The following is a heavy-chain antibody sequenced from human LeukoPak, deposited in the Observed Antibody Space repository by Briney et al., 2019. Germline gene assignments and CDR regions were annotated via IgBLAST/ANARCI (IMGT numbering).Heavy chain of an antibody. D-gene: IGHD3-22*01. Sequence: GGSLRLSCAASGFTFSNYAMTWVRQAPGEGLEWVSVISGSGSRTYYADSVKGRFTISRDNSKNTLYLQMNSLRADDTAVYFCAKDWNYDGSGYYYDYWGQGTLVTVSS. V-gene: IGHV3-23*01. CDR1: GFTFSNYA. CDR2: ISGSGSRT. J-gene: IGHJ4*02. CDR3: AKDWNYDGSGYYYDY.